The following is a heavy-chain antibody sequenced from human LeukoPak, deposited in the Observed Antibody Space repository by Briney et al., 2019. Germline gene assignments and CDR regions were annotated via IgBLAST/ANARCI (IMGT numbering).Heavy chain of an antibody. V-gene: IGHV3-23*01. CDR2: ISGSGDST. CDR3: AKYSSETRLNVAAAYWYFDL. CDR1: GFTFSSYA. Sequence: TGGSLRLSCAASGFTFSSYAMSWVRQAPGQGLEWVSAISGSGDSTYYEDSVKGRFTISRDNSRNTLYLQMNTLRAEDTAVYYCAKYSSETRLNVAAAYWYFDLWGRGTLATVSS. J-gene: IGHJ2*01. D-gene: IGHD1-26*01.